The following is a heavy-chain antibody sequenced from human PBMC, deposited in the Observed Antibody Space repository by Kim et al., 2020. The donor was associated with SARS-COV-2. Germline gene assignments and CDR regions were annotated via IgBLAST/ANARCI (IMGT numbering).Heavy chain of an antibody. V-gene: IGHV3-48*03. D-gene: IGHD3-10*01. CDR1: GFTFSSYE. CDR2: ISISGSTI. Sequence: GGSLRLSCAASGFTFSSYEMNWVRQAPGKGLEWVSYISISGSTISYADSVKGRFTISRANAKNSLYLQMSSLRAEDRAVYYCARVTMVRGFIYDFWGQGTLVTVSS. CDR3: ARVTMVRGFIYDF. J-gene: IGHJ4*02.